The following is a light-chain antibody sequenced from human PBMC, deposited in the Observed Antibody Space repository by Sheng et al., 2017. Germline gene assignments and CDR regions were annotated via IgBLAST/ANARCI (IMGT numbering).Light chain of an antibody. J-gene: IGKJ1*01. Sequence: DIQMTQSPSSLSASVGDRVTITCRASQRISNYLSWYQQKLGKAPKFLIYKASTLQGGVPSRFSGSASGTDFTLTISGLQPEDSATYYCQQAKSYPRTFGQGTQVEIK. CDR1: QRISNY. V-gene: IGKV1-39*01. CDR2: KAS. CDR3: QQAKSYPRT.